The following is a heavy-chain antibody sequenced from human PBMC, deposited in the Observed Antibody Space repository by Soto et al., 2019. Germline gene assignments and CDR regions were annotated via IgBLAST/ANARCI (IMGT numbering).Heavy chain of an antibody. J-gene: IGHJ5*02. V-gene: IGHV4-59*12. CDR3: ARFGTTRWFDP. CDR1: GGTINNDY. D-gene: IGHD3-16*01. Sequence: SEPQSLTCVVSGGTINNDYWIWIRQPPGQGLEWIGYIYYTGSTNYNPSLKSRVTISVDRSKNQFSLKLSSVTAADTAVYYCARFGTTRWFDPWGQGTLVTVSS. CDR2: IYYTGST.